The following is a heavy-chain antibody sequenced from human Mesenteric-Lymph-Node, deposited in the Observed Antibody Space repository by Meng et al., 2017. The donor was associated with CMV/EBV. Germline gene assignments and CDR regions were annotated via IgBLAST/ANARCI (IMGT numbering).Heavy chain of an antibody. Sequence: SFSGYYWSWIGQPPGKGLEWIGEINHSGSTNYNPSLKSRVTISVDTSKNQFSLKLSSVTAADTAVYYCARGVPDIVLMVYAIPVFDYWGQGTLVTVSS. D-gene: IGHD2-8*01. CDR1: SFSGYY. CDR2: INHSGST. J-gene: IGHJ4*02. V-gene: IGHV4-34*01. CDR3: ARGVPDIVLMVYAIPVFDY.